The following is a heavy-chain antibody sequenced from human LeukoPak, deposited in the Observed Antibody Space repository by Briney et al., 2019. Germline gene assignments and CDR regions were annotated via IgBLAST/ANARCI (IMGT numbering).Heavy chain of an antibody. J-gene: IGHJ4*02. Sequence: SETLSLTCSVSGGSTSSYYWSWIRQPPGKGLEWIGYIYKSGRTNYSPTLKSRVTISVDTSKNQFSLKLSSVTAADTAVYYCATLPVVAATPRGYWGQGTLVTVSS. CDR2: IYKSGRT. CDR3: ATLPVVAATPRGY. D-gene: IGHD2-15*01. V-gene: IGHV4-59*01. CDR1: GGSTSSYY.